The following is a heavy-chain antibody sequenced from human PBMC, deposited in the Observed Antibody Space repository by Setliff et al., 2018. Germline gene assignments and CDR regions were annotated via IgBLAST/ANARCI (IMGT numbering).Heavy chain of an antibody. D-gene: IGHD2-2*03. CDR2: MYHSGST. CDR3: ARALGYCSRTRCYADAFDI. CDR1: GYSISSDYY. Sequence: PSETLSLTCAVSGYSISSDYYWGWIRQPPGKGLEWIGSMYHSGSTYYNPSLKSRVTISVDTSKNQFSLKLNYVTAADTAVYYCARALGYCSRTRCYADAFDIWGQGTMVTVSS. V-gene: IGHV4-38-2*01. J-gene: IGHJ3*02.